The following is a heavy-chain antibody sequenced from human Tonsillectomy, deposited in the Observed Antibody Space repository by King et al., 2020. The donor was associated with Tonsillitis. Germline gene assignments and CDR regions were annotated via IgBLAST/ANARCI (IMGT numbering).Heavy chain of an antibody. CDR3: AREMATPWGGFDY. D-gene: IGHD5-24*01. J-gene: IGHJ4*02. CDR2: IFYSGST. Sequence: VQLQESGPGLVKPSETLSHTCIVSGGSMNKYYWSWIRQPPGKGVEWIGYIFYSGSTNYNPSLKSRVTMSVDTSKNQFSLNLTSVTAADTAVYYCAREMATPWGGFDYWGQGTLVTVSS. CDR1: GGSMNKYY. V-gene: IGHV4-59*01.